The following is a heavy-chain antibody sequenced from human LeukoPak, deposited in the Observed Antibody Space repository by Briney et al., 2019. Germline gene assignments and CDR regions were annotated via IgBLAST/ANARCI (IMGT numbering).Heavy chain of an antibody. D-gene: IGHD3-10*01. CDR1: GFTFSYYA. CDR2: ISGNGHNT. V-gene: IGHV3-23*01. CDR3: AKAEDYNTWSGPPEH. Sequence: QPGGSLRLSCAASGFTFSYYAMTWVRQAPGKGLEWVSTISGNGHNTYYADSVEGRFTISRDNSKNTVYLQMNSLRVEDTATYYCAKAEDYNTWSGPPEHWGQGTLVTVSS. J-gene: IGHJ1*01.